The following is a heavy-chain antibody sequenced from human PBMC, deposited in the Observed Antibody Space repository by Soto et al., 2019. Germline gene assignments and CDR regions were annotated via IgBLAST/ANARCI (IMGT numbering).Heavy chain of an antibody. D-gene: IGHD3-3*01. CDR1: GFSLSTTGVG. Sequence: QITLKESGPTLVKPTQTLTLTCTFSGFSLSTTGVGVGWIRQPPGKALEWLALIYWDDDQRYSPSLKSRLTITKDTSKNQVVLTMTNMDPVDTATYYCARYLFWRGYYTFDYWGQGTLVTVSS. CDR3: ARYLFWRGYYTFDY. J-gene: IGHJ4*02. CDR2: IYWDDDQ. V-gene: IGHV2-5*02.